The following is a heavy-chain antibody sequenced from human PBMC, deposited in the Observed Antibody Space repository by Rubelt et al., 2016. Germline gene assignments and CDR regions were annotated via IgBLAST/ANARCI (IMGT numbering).Heavy chain of an antibody. V-gene: IGHV3-53*01. J-gene: IGHJ4*02. CDR1: GFTVSSTY. Sequence: EVQLVESGGGLVKPGGSLRLSCAASGFTVSSTYMNWVRQAPGKGLEWVSIIYSGGSTYYADSVKGRFTISRDNSRNILHLQMNSLRAEDTAVYYCARERSIWGQGTLVTVSS. CDR2: IYSGGST. CDR3: ARERSI.